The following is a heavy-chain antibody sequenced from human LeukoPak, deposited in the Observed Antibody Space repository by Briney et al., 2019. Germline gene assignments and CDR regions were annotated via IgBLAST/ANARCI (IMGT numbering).Heavy chain of an antibody. J-gene: IGHJ5*02. CDR3: AREGVYSSSWYLGGPNWFDP. V-gene: IGHV4-39*07. CDR2: IYYSGST. CDR1: GGSISSSSYY. D-gene: IGHD6-13*01. Sequence: PSETLSLTCTVSGGSISSSSYYWGWIRQPPGKGLEWIGSIYYSGSTYYNPSLKSRVTISVDTSKNQFSLKLSSVTAADTAVYYCAREGVYSSSWYLGGPNWFDPWGQGTLVTVSS.